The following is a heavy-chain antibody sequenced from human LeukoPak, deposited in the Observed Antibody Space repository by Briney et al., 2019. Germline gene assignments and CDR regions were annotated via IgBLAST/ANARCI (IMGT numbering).Heavy chain of an antibody. J-gene: IGHJ4*02. CDR2: MNPNSGNT. D-gene: IGHD3-10*01. Sequence: ASVKVSCKASGCTFTSYDINGVRPATGRGLEWMGWMNPNSGNTGYAQKFQGRVTIPRNTSKTTTYMELSSLRSEDTAVYYCARQSVYGSGSYYVDFWGQGTLVTVSS. CDR3: ARQSVYGSGSYYVDF. V-gene: IGHV1-8*03. CDR1: GCTFTSYD.